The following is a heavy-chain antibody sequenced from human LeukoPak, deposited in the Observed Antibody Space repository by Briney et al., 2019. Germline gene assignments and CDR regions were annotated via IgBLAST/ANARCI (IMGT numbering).Heavy chain of an antibody. CDR2: IIPIFGTA. V-gene: IGHV1-69*13. D-gene: IGHD3-22*01. J-gene: IGHJ5*02. CDR3: ARTTQDSSGYYYNFLSHSWFDP. Sequence: GASVKVSCKASGYTFTSYGISWVRQAPGQGLEWMGGIIPIFGTANYAQKFQGRVTITADESTSTAYMELSSLRSEDTAVYYCARTTQDSSGYYYNFLSHSWFDPWGQGTLVTVSS. CDR1: GYTFTSYG.